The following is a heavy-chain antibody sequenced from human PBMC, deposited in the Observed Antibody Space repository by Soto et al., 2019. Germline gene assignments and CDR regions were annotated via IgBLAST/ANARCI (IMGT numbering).Heavy chain of an antibody. CDR3: ARPRGDYFDTRGLIDY. CDR1: GYTFTGYY. Sequence: QVQLVQSGAEVKKPGASVKVSCKTSGYTFTGYYIHWVRQAPGQGLEWMGWIDPNSGGTDSAQKFQGRATMTRDTSISTGYMELSSLRSDDTAVYYCARPRGDYFDTRGLIDYWGQGSLVTVSS. CDR2: IDPNSGGT. J-gene: IGHJ4*02. V-gene: IGHV1-2*02. D-gene: IGHD3-22*01.